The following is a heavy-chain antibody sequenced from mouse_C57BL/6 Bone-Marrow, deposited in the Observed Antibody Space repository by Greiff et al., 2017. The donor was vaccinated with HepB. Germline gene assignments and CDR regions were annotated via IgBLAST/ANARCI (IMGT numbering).Heavy chain of an antibody. CDR3: TTLFITTVVASGY. CDR2: IDPENGDT. V-gene: IGHV14-4*01. CDR1: GFNIKDDY. J-gene: IGHJ2*01. Sequence: VQLKESGAELVRPGASVKLSCTASGFNIKDDYMHWVKQRPEQGLEWIGWIDPENGDTEYASKFQGKATITADTSSNTAYLQLSSLTSADTAVYYCTTLFITTVVASGYWGQGTTLTVSS. D-gene: IGHD1-1*01.